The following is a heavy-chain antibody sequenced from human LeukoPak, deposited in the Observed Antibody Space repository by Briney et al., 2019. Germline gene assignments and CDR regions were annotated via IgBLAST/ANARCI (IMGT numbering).Heavy chain of an antibody. D-gene: IGHD6-19*01. Sequence: GGSLRLSCAASGFTFSSYGMHWVRQAPGKGLEWVAVISYDGSNKYYADSVKGRFTISRDNSKNTLYLQMNSLRAEDTAVYYCAKDQRRRWLVGGYYFDYWGQGTLVTVSS. CDR3: AKDQRRRWLVGGYYFDY. CDR2: ISYDGSNK. CDR1: GFTFSSYG. V-gene: IGHV3-30*18. J-gene: IGHJ4*02.